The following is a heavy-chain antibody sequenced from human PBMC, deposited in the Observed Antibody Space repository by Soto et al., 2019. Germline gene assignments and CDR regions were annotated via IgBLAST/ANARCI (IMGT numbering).Heavy chain of an antibody. D-gene: IGHD5-12*01. CDR3: ARDRGYR. CDR2: IYSGGST. V-gene: IGHV3-66*01. J-gene: IGHJ3*01. CDR1: GFSVSNNY. Sequence: QLVESGGGLVQPGGSLRLSCAASGFSVSNNYMKWVRQAPGKGLEWVSLIYSGGSTYYADSVKGRFTISRDNSKNTLLLQMNSLRVEDTAVYYCARDRGYRWGQGTMVTVSS.